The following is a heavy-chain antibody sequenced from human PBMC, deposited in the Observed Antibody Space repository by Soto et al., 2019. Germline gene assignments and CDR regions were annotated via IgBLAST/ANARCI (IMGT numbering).Heavy chain of an antibody. CDR1: GGSLIGYS. CDR3: ARHIHNQGFEYYFDS. J-gene: IGHJ4*02. Sequence: SETLSLTCAVYGGSLIGYSWHWVRQPPGKGLEWIGDIDHSGSTKYIPSLKNRVTFSVDTSKNQISLKLSSVTAADTAVYYCARHIHNQGFEYYFDSWGQGTLVTVSS. CDR2: IDHSGST. D-gene: IGHD1-1*01. V-gene: IGHV4-34*01.